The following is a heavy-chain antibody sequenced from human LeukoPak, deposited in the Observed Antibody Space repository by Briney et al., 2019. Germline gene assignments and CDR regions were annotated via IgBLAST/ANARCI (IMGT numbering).Heavy chain of an antibody. V-gene: IGHV3-74*01. D-gene: IGHD1-1*01. J-gene: IGHJ4*02. CDR1: GFTFSSYW. CDR3: AKEGPTGTETGTFDY. Sequence: GGSLRLSCAASGFTFSSYWMHWVRQAPGKGLVWVSRVNSDGSSTSYADSVKGRFTISRDNAKNTLYLQMNSLRAEDTAVYYCAKEGPTGTETGTFDYWGQGTLVTVSS. CDR2: VNSDGSST.